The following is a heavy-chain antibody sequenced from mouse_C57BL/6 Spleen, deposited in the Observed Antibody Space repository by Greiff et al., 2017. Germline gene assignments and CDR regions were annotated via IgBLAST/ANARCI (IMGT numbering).Heavy chain of an antibody. J-gene: IGHJ2*01. CDR1: GYTYTSYG. D-gene: IGHD1-1*01. Sequence: VQLQQSGAELARPGASVKLSCKASGYTYTSYGISWVKQRTGQGLEWIGEISPRSGNTYYNEKFKGKATLTADKSSSTAYMELRSLTSEDSAVYFCARSIIYYGSSYWGQGTTLTVSS. V-gene: IGHV1-81*01. CDR2: ISPRSGNT. CDR3: ARSIIYYGSSY.